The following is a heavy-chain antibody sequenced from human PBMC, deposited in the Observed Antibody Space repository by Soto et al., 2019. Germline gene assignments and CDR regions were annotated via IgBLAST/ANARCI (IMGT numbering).Heavy chain of an antibody. CDR1: GGSISSSSYY. J-gene: IGHJ6*02. CDR3: ARHVGAARPAKNWTYYYYGMDV. Sequence: PSETLSLTCTVSGGSISSSSYYWGWIRQPPGKGLEWIGSIYYSGSTYYNPSLKSRVTISVDTSKNQFSLKLSSVTAADTAVYYCARHVGAARPAKNWTYYYYGMDVWGQGTTVTVSS. CDR2: IYYSGST. D-gene: IGHD1-26*01. V-gene: IGHV4-39*01.